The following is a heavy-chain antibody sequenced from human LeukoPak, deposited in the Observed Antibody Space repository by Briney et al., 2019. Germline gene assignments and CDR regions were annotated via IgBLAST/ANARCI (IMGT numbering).Heavy chain of an antibody. CDR2: IYYSGST. D-gene: IGHD2-2*01. Sequence: PSETLSLTCAVSGVSISSGGYSWSWIRQPPGKGLEWIGYIYYSGSTYYNPSLKSRITISVDTSKNQCSLKLSSVTAADTAVYYCARAHVVVPAAIPWFDPWGQGTLVTVSS. CDR1: GVSISSGGYS. CDR3: ARAHVVVPAAIPWFDP. V-gene: IGHV4-30-4*07. J-gene: IGHJ5*02.